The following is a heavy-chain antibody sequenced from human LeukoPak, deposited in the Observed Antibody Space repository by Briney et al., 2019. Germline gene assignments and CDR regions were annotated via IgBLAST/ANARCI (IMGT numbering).Heavy chain of an antibody. D-gene: IGHD3-16*01. CDR2: IYYSGST. Sequence: SQTLSLTCTVSGGSISSGGYYWSWIRQHPGKGLEWIGYIYYSGSTYYNPSLKSRVTISVDTSKNQFSLKLGSVTAAGTAVYYCAREAVRGPNYFDYWGQGTLVTVSS. V-gene: IGHV4-31*03. CDR1: GGSISSGGYY. J-gene: IGHJ4*02. CDR3: AREAVRGPNYFDY.